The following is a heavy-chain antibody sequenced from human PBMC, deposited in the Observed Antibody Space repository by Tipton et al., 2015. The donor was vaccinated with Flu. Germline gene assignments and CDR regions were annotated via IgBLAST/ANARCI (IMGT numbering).Heavy chain of an antibody. V-gene: IGHV3-53*01. J-gene: IGHJ6*02. D-gene: IGHD3-22*01. CDR1: GFTVSTNF. CDR2: IYSGGTT. Sequence: AVSGFTVSTNFMSWVRQAPGKGLEWVSIIYSGGTTYYADSVKGRFTISRDNSKNTPFLQMDSLRAEDTAVYYCAREFYESARHYYYGMDVWGQGTTVTVSS. CDR3: AREFYESARHYYYGMDV.